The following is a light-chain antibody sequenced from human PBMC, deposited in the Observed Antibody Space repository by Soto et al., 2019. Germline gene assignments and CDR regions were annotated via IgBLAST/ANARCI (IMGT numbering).Light chain of an antibody. CDR2: DAS. Sequence: DIVLTQSPGTLSLSGGERATLSCRASQSVRSRYLAWYQQKAGQAPRLLIYDASRRATGIPDRFSGSGSGTDFTLTISRLEPEDFAVYYCQQYGSSVTFGGGTKVEIK. V-gene: IGKV3-20*01. CDR3: QQYGSSVT. J-gene: IGKJ4*01. CDR1: QSVRSRY.